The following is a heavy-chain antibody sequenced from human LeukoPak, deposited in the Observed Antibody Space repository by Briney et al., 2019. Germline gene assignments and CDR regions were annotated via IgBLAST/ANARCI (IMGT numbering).Heavy chain of an antibody. V-gene: IGHV1-2*02. J-gene: IGHJ4*02. D-gene: IGHD2-2*01. CDR3: ARDWGDIVVVPAAYYFDY. Sequence: GASVKVSCKASGYTFTGYYMHWVRQAPGQGLEWMGWINPNSGGTNYAQKFLGRVTMTRDTSISTAYMELSRLRSDDTAVYYCARDWGDIVVVPAAYYFDYWGQGTLVTVSS. CDR2: INPNSGGT. CDR1: GYTFTGYY.